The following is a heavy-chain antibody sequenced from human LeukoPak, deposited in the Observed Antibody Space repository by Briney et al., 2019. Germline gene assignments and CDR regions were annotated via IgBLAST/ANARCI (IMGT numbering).Heavy chain of an antibody. D-gene: IGHD3-10*01. V-gene: IGHV4-4*02. CDR1: GGSISSSNW. CDR3: ARATMVRGVITHGFDY. Sequence: SETLSLTCAVSGGSISSSNWWSWVRQPPGKGLEWIGEIYHYGSTSYNPSLKSRVTISVDKSKNQFSLKLSSVTAADTAVYYCARATMVRGVITHGFDYWGQRTLVTVSS. J-gene: IGHJ4*02. CDR2: IYHYGST.